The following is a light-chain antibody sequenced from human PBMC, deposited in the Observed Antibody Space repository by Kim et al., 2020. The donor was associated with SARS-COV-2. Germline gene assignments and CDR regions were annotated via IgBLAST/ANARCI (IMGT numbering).Light chain of an antibody. CDR2: QDS. CDR1: KLGDKY. V-gene: IGLV3-1*01. CDR3: QAWDSSHVV. J-gene: IGLJ2*01. Sequence: VSTGQTASITCSGDKLGDKYACWYQQKPGQSPGLVIYQDSKRPSGIPERFSGSNSGNTATLTISGTQAMDEADYYCQAWDSSHVVFGGGTQLTVL.